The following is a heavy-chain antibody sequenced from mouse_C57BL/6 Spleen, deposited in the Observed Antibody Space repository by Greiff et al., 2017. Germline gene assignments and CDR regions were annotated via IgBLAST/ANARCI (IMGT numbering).Heavy chain of an antibody. CDR1: GYEFSSYW. V-gene: IGHV1-80*01. D-gene: IGHD3-3*01. CDR2: IYPGDGDT. J-gene: IGHJ1*03. CDR3: ARGILGWYFDV. Sequence: VQLQQSGAELVKPGASVKISCKASGYEFSSYWLNWVKQRPGKGLEWIGQIYPGDGDTKYNGKFKGKATLTADKSSSTAYMQLSSLTSEDSAVYFCARGILGWYFDVWGTGTTVTVSS.